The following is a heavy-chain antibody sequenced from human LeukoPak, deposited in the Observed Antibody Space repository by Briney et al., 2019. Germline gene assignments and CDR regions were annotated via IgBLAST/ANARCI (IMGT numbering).Heavy chain of an antibody. J-gene: IGHJ6*03. Sequence: SVKVSCKASGGTFSSYAISWVRQAPGQGLEWMGGIIPIFGTANYAQKFQGRVTITTDESTSTAYMELSSLRSEDTAVYYCASGGYCSGGSCTSYYMDVWGKGTTVTVSS. CDR3: ASGGYCSGGSCTSYYMDV. V-gene: IGHV1-69*05. D-gene: IGHD2-15*01. CDR2: IIPIFGTA. CDR1: GGTFSSYA.